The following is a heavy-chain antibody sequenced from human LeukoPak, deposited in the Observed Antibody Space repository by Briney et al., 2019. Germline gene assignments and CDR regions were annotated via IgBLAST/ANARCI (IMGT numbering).Heavy chain of an antibody. CDR1: GGTFISYA. V-gene: IGHV1-69*13. CDR3: ARHYCSSTSCYYYYYGMDV. Sequence: GASVKVSCKASGGTFISYAISWVRQAPGQGLEWMGGIIPIFGTANYALKFQGRVTITADESTSTAYMELSSLRSEDTAVYYCARHYCSSTSCYYYYYGMDVWGQGTTVTVSS. D-gene: IGHD2-2*01. CDR2: IIPIFGTA. J-gene: IGHJ6*02.